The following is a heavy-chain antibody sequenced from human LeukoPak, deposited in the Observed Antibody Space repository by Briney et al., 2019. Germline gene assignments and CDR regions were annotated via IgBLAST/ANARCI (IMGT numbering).Heavy chain of an antibody. CDR1: GFTFNEYP. CDR3: VKHVGSRWSNNRFDP. J-gene: IGHJ5*02. V-gene: IGHV3-74*01. D-gene: IGHD6-13*01. CDR2: LAGDGSGT. Sequence: TGGSLRLSCAASGFTFNEYPMHWVRQAPGKGLVWVSRLAGDGSGTNYADSVRGRFTISRDNSNNTVYLQMNSLRVGDTALYYCVKHVGSRWSNNRFDPWGQGTLVTVS.